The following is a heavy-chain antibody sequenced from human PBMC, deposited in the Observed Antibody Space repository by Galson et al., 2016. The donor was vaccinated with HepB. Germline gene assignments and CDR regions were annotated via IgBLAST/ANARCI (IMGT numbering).Heavy chain of an antibody. CDR1: GDSVSRNGAA. CDR2: TYYRSKWFY. CDR3: ARHFDFHDNSGLDY. J-gene: IGHJ4*02. Sequence: CAISGDSVSRNGAAWNWIRLSPSRGLEWLGRTYYRSKWFYDYAVSLKSRMTIHPDTSKNQFSLQLNSVTPEDTAIYYCARHFDFHDNSGLDYWGQGTLVTVAS. D-gene: IGHD3-3*01. V-gene: IGHV6-1*01.